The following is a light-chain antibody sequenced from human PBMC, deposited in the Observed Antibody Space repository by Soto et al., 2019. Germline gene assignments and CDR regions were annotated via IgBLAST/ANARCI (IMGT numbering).Light chain of an antibody. J-gene: IGKJ1*01. CDR1: QSISTW. CDR2: KAS. V-gene: IGKV1-5*03. Sequence: DIQMTQSPSTLSASVGDRVTITFRASQSISTWLAWYQQEPGKAPKLLIHKASSLQSGVPSRFSGSGSGTDFTLTISSLHPDDFATYDCQQYNSYSPTFGQGTRVEIK. CDR3: QQYNSYSPT.